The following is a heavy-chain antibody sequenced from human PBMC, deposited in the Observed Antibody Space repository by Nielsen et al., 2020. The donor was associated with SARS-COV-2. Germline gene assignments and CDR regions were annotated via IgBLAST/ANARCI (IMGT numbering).Heavy chain of an antibody. CDR3: AKEGGFYFDY. CDR2: ISYDGSNK. Sequence: GGSLRLSCAASGFTFSSYGMHWVRQAPGKGLEWVAVISYDGSNKYYADSVKGRFTTSRDNSKNTLYLQMNSLRAEDTAVYYCAKEGGFYFDYWGQGTLVTVSS. V-gene: IGHV3-30*18. J-gene: IGHJ4*02. D-gene: IGHD3-16*01. CDR1: GFTFSSYG.